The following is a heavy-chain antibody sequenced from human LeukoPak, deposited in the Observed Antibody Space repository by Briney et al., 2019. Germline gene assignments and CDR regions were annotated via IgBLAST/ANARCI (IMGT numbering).Heavy chain of an antibody. J-gene: IGHJ4*02. CDR1: GFTFSSYW. CDR2: IKQDGSEE. CDR3: ARVWDEPYYDFWSRYYGY. Sequence: GGSLRLSCAASGFTFSSYWMSWVRQAPGKGLEWVANIKQDGSEEYYVDSVKGRFTISRDNAKNSLYLQMNSLRAEDTAVYYCARVWDEPYYDFWSRYYGYWGQGTLVTVSS. D-gene: IGHD3-3*01. V-gene: IGHV3-7*01.